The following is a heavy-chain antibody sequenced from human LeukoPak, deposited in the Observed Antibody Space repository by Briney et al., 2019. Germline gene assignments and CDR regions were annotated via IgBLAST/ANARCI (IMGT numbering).Heavy chain of an antibody. CDR2: INHSGST. Sequence: SETLSLTCAVYGGSFSGYYWSWIRQPPGKGLEWIGEINHSGSTNYNPSLKSRVTISVDTSKNQFSLKLSSVTAADTAVYYCARVTLGAGPYYYDSSGYYFIDWGQGTLVTVSS. V-gene: IGHV4-34*01. J-gene: IGHJ4*02. CDR3: ARVTLGAGPYYYDSSGYYFID. CDR1: GGSFSGYY. D-gene: IGHD3-22*01.